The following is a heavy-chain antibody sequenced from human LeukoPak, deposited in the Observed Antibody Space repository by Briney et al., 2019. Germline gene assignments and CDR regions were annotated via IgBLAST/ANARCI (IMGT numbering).Heavy chain of an antibody. D-gene: IGHD3-22*01. CDR2: LYRAGAT. Sequence: GGSLRLSCDVSGFTVSSTYMSWVRQPPGKGLEWVSILYRAGATYYADPVKGRFTISRRDSKNTLFLHMDSLRPEDTAVYYCARGDYYDNCGYSDWGQGTLVTVSS. CDR3: ARGDYYDNCGYSD. CDR1: GFTVSSTY. J-gene: IGHJ4*02. V-gene: IGHV3-53*04.